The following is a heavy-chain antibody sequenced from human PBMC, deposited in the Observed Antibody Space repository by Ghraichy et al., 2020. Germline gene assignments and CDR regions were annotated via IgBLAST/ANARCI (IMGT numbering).Heavy chain of an antibody. CDR3: ARYRVFRSPLDY. Sequence: LSLTCAASGFTFSSYWMSWVRQAPGKGLEWVANIKQDGSEKYYVDSVKGRFTISRDNAKNSLYLQMNSLRAEDTAVYYCARYRVFRSPLDYWGQGTLVTVSS. D-gene: IGHD3-10*01. CDR2: IKQDGSEK. CDR1: GFTFSSYW. V-gene: IGHV3-7*03. J-gene: IGHJ4*02.